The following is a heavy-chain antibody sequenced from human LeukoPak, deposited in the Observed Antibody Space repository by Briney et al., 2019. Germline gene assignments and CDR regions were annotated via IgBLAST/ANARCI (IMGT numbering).Heavy chain of an antibody. Sequence: GGSLKIFFKGAGYRFTSYWIGWGRPMPGKGLGGMGIIYPGDSDTRYSPSFQGQVTISADKSISTAYLQWSSLKASDTAMYYCARRGYCSGGSCLYFDYWGQGTLVTVSS. J-gene: IGHJ4*02. CDR1: GYRFTSYW. CDR3: ARRGYCSGGSCLYFDY. CDR2: IYPGDSDT. D-gene: IGHD2-15*01. V-gene: IGHV5-51*01.